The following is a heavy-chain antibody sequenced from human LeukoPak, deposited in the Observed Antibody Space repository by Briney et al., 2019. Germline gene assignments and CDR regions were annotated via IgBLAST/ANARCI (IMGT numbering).Heavy chain of an antibody. CDR3: ARRNGNYYDSGYYFDY. J-gene: IGHJ4*02. V-gene: IGHV4-39*01. D-gene: IGHD3-22*01. Sequence: SETLSLTCTVSGGSISSSSYYWGWIRQPPGKGLEWIGSIYYSGSTYYNPSLKSRVTISVDTSKNQFSLKLSSVTAADTAVYYCARRNGNYYDSGYYFDYWGQGTLVTVSS. CDR2: IYYSGST. CDR1: GGSISSSSYY.